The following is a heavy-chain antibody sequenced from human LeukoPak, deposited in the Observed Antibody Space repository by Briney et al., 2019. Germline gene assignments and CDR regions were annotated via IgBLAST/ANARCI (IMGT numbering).Heavy chain of an antibody. Sequence: GGSLRLSCAASGVTVSSNYMSWVRQAPGKGLEWGSVIYSGGSTYYADCVKCRFTISRNTSKNTLYLQMNRLRAADTAVYYSARERRIVGAPVFDYCGQGTLVTVSS. D-gene: IGHD1-26*01. CDR1: GVTVSSNY. V-gene: IGHV3-53*04. CDR2: IYSGGST. CDR3: ARERRIVGAPVFDY. J-gene: IGHJ4*02.